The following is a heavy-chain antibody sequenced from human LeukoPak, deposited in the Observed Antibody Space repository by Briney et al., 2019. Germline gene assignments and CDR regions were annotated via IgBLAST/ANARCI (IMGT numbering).Heavy chain of an antibody. CDR3: ARGHSSNF. D-gene: IGHD6-13*01. Sequence: SETLSLTCTVSGGSISSHYWSWIRQPPGKGLEWIGYIYYSGSTNYNPSLKSRVTISVDTSKNQFSLKLSSVTAADTAVYYCARGHSSNFWGQGTLVTVSS. V-gene: IGHV4-59*11. J-gene: IGHJ4*02. CDR2: IYYSGST. CDR1: GGSISSHY.